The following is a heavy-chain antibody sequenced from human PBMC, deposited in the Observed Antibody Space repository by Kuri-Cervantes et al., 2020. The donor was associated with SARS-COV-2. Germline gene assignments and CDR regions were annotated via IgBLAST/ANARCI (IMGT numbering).Heavy chain of an antibody. CDR3: AKDMAYSGYDYHLDY. Sequence: GGSLRLSCAASGFTFDDYTMHWVRQAPGKGLEWVSLISWDGGSTYYTDSVKGRFTISRDNSKNSLYLQMNSLRTEDTALYYCAKDMAYSGYDYHLDYWGQGTPVTISS. D-gene: IGHD5-12*01. CDR2: ISWDGGST. J-gene: IGHJ4*02. V-gene: IGHV3-43*01. CDR1: GFTFDDYT.